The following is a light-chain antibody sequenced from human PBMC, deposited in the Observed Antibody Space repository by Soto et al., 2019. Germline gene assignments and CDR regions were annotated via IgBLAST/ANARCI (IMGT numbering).Light chain of an antibody. V-gene: IGKV3-20*01. CDR3: QQYATSSWT. CDR1: QTVRNNY. CDR2: DAS. J-gene: IGKJ1*01. Sequence: EFVLTQSPGTLSLSPGERATLSCRASQTVRNNYLAWYQQKPGQAPRLLIYDASSRATGIPDRFSGGGSGTDFTLTISRLEPEDFAVYYCQQYATSSWTFGHGTKVDIK.